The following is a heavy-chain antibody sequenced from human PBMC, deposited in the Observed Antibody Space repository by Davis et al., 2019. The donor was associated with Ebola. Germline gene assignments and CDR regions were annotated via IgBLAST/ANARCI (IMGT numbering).Heavy chain of an antibody. CDR2: IYSGGST. CDR1: GFTVSSNY. CDR3: ARGKGGTMGLFDY. J-gene: IGHJ4*02. Sequence: PGGSLRLSCAASGFTVSSNYMSWVRQAPGKGLEWVSVIYSGGSTYYADSVKGRFTISRDNSKNTLYLQMNSLRAEDTAVYYCARGKGGTMGLFDYWGQGTLVTVSS. D-gene: IGHD1-1*01. V-gene: IGHV3-66*01.